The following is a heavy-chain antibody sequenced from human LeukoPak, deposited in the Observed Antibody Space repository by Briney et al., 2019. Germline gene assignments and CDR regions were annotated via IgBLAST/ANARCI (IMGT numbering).Heavy chain of an antibody. CDR3: ARDPFYCSSTSCGDY. V-gene: IGHV3-21*01. CDR2: ISSSSSYI. Sequence: GGSLRLSCAASGFTFSSYSMNWVRQAPGKGLEWVSSISSSSSYIYHADSVKGRFTISRDNAKDSLYLQMNSLRAEDTAVYYCARDPFYCSSTSCGDYWGQGTLVTVSS. J-gene: IGHJ4*02. D-gene: IGHD2-2*01. CDR1: GFTFSSYS.